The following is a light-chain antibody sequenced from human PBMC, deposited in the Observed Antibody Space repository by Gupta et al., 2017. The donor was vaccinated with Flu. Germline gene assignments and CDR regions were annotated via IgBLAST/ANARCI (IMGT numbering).Light chain of an antibody. J-gene: IGLJ2*01. CDR1: SGHSSYA. CDR2: IKSDGRH. CDR3: QTWGTGIPV. Sequence: QLVLTQSPSASASLGASVKLTCTLSSGHSSYAIAWHQQQPEKGPRYLMKIKSDGRHSKGDWIPDRFSGSSSGADRYLTISSLQAEDEADYYSQTWGTGIPVFGGGTKLTVL. V-gene: IGLV4-69*01.